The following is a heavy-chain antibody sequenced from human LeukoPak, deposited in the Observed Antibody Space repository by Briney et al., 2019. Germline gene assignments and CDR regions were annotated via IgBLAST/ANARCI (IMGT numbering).Heavy chain of an antibody. D-gene: IGHD3-22*01. J-gene: IGHJ4*02. V-gene: IGHV1-69*04. CDR2: IIPILGIA. Sequence: GSSVKVSCKASGGTFSSYAINWVRQAPGQGLEWMGRIIPILGIAHYAQKFQGRVTITADKSTSTAYMELSSLRSEDTAVYYRAREDVRDYYDSSGYDPFDYWGQGTLVTVSS. CDR3: AREDVRDYYDSSGYDPFDY. CDR1: GGTFSSYA.